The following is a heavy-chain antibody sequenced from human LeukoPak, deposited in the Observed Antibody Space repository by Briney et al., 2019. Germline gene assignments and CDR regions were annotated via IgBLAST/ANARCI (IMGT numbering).Heavy chain of an antibody. D-gene: IGHD3-22*01. J-gene: IGHJ1*01. Sequence: KPAGSLRLSCVTSGFTFNSYTINWVRKPPGKGLEWVSSITRSASPMYYADSVKGRFTISRDNARNSLYLQMNSLRDEDTAVYYCARSYYDNSGYYRHWGQGTLVSVSS. CDR2: ITRSASPM. CDR1: GFTFNSYT. CDR3: ARSYYDNSGYYRH. V-gene: IGHV3-21*01.